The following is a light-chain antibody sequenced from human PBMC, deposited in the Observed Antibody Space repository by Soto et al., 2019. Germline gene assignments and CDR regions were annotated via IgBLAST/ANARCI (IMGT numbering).Light chain of an antibody. V-gene: IGKV3-15*01. CDR3: QQYDYWPPYT. Sequence: EIVMTQSPATLSVSPGERATLSCRASQNISNNLAWYQQKPGRSPRLLIYGASTRATGIPARFGGSGSGTEFTLTISSLQSEDFAVYYCQQYDYWPPYTFGQGTKLEIK. CDR2: GAS. CDR1: QNISNN. J-gene: IGKJ2*01.